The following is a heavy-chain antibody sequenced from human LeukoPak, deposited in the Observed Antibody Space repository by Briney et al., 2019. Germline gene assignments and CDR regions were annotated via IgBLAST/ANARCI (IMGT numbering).Heavy chain of an antibody. V-gene: IGHV3-74*03. D-gene: IGHD2-15*01. J-gene: IGHJ5*02. CDR2: IHNEGTTT. Sequence: GGSLRLSCAASGFSLSDYGIHWVRQAPGKGLVWVSHIHNEGTTTTYAASVKGRFTISRDNAKNTVYLDMTGLSGEDTALYYCARDFYGRYCTGGSCYYRNWFDPWGQGTQVTVSS. CDR3: ARDFYGRYCTGGSCYYRNWFDP. CDR1: GFSLSDYG.